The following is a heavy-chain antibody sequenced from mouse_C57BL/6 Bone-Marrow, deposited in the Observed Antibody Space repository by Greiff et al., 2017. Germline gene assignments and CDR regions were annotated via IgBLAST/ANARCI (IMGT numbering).Heavy chain of an antibody. Sequence: VKLQESGAELARPGASVKLSCKASGYTFTSYGISWVKQRTGPGLEWIGEIYPRSGNTYYNEKFKGKATLTADKSSSTAYMELRSLTSEDSAVYFCAREIDYYYGSRGYWGQGTTLTVSS. D-gene: IGHD1-1*01. J-gene: IGHJ2*01. CDR3: AREIDYYYGSRGY. CDR2: IYPRSGNT. CDR1: GYTFTSYG. V-gene: IGHV1-81*01.